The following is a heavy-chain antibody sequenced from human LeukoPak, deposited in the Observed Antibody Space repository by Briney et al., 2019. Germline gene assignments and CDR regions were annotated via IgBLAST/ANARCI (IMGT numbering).Heavy chain of an antibody. V-gene: IGHV1-18*04. CDR2: ICAYNGNT. Sequence: ASVKVSCKASGYTFTSYGISWVRQAPGQGLEWMGWICAYNGNTNYAQKLQGRVTMNTDTSTSTAYMELRSLRSDDTAVYYCARDRRGWYGGGPLYYFDYWGQGTLVTVSS. D-gene: IGHD6-19*01. CDR1: GYTFTSYG. CDR3: ARDRRGWYGGGPLYYFDY. J-gene: IGHJ4*02.